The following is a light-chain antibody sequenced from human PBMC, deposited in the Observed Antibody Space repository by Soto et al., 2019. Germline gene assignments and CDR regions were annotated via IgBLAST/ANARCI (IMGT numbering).Light chain of an antibody. CDR2: DAT. CDR3: QQYNDWLPIT. CDR1: QSVTSN. Sequence: EIEMTQSPATLSVSPGDRVTLSCRASQSVTSNLAWYQQKLGQAPRLLIYDATTRATGIPARFSGSGSGTEFTLTISSLQSEDFAVYYCQQYNDWLPITFGQGTRLEIK. J-gene: IGKJ5*01. V-gene: IGKV3-15*01.